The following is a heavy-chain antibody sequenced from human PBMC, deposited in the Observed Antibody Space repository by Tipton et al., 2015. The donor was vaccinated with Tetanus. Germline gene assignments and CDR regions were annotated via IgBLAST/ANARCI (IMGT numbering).Heavy chain of an antibody. V-gene: IGHV3-21*01. D-gene: IGHD1-1*01. CDR1: GFTLTTYS. CDR3: ARRSLTNYGLDV. Sequence: SLRLSCAASGFTLTTYSINWFRQAPGKGLEWVSSITGSGHITYADSVKGRFTISRDHAKNTVYLQMNSLRAEDTAAYFCARRSLTNYGLDVWGQGTPVTVSS. J-gene: IGHJ6*02. CDR2: ITGSGHI.